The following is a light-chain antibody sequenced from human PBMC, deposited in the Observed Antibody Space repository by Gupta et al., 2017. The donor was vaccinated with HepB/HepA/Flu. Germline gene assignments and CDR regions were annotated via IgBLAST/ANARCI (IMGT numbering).Light chain of an antibody. J-gene: IGKJ2*01. Sequence: EIVMTQSPATLSVSPVERATPSCRASQSVSSNLAWYQQKPGQAPRLLIYCASTRATGSPAWFISSGSGTTYSLLIISLQSQDFSVYYYQQHNNSPPVTFGQGTKLEIK. CDR1: QSVSSN. CDR2: CAS. V-gene: IGKV3-15*01. CDR3: QQHNNSPPVT.